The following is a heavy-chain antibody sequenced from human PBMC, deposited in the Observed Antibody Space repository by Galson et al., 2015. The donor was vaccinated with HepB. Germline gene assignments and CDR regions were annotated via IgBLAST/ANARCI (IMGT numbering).Heavy chain of an antibody. V-gene: IGHV3-23*01. J-gene: IGHJ6*02. D-gene: IGHD6-13*01. Sequence: SLRLSCAASGFTFSSYAMSWVRQAPGKGLEWVSSISGSGGSTFYTDSVKGRFTISRDNSKNTLYLQMNSLRAEDTAIYYCAIQLGYLDVWGQGTTVTVSS. CDR2: ISGSGGST. CDR3: AIQLGYLDV. CDR1: GFTFSSYA.